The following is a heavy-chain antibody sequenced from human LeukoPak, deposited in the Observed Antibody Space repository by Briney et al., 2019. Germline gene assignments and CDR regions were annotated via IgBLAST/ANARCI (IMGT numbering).Heavy chain of an antibody. Sequence: PGGSLRLSCAASGFTFSGSAIHWVRQAFGKGLEWVGRIRSKANNYATSYAASVKGRFTISRDDSRNMAYLQMNSLKTEDTAVYYCASRRVVGDFQHWGQGTLVTVSS. CDR2: IRSKANNYAT. CDR3: ASRRVVGDFQH. J-gene: IGHJ1*01. D-gene: IGHD2-2*01. V-gene: IGHV3-73*01. CDR1: GFTFSGSA.